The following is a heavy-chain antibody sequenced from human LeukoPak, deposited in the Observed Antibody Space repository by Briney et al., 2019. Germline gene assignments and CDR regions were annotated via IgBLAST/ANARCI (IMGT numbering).Heavy chain of an antibody. D-gene: IGHD2-2*01. Sequence: SSETLSLTCTVSGGSISSYYWSWIRQPPGKGLEWLGYIYYSGSINYNPSLKSRVIISVDKSKNQFSLKLTSVTAADTAVYYCARLQLRHCSRTSCANELDYWGQGTLVTVSS. CDR1: GGSISSYY. V-gene: IGHV4-59*01. CDR3: ARLQLRHCSRTSCANELDY. CDR2: IYYSGSI. J-gene: IGHJ4*02.